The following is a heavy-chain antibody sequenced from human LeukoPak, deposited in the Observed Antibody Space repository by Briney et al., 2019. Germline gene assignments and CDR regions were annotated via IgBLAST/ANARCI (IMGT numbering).Heavy chain of an antibody. D-gene: IGHD3-3*01. CDR1: GFTFSSYA. CDR3: TTDFSHFDFSSGYYSY. V-gene: IGHV3-15*01. CDR2: IKSNIDGGST. J-gene: IGHJ4*02. Sequence: GGSLRLSCAASGFTFSSYAMSWVRQAPGKGLEWVGRIKSNIDGGSTDFAAPVKGRFTISRDDSTNTPYLQMNSLKTEDTAVYYCTTDFSHFDFSSGYYSYWGQGSLVTVSS.